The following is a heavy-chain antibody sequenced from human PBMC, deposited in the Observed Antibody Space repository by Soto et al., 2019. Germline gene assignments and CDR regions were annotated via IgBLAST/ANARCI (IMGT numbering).Heavy chain of an antibody. J-gene: IGHJ4*02. CDR1: GGSISSSSYY. CDR3: ARLDGDYDVY. D-gene: IGHD4-17*01. V-gene: IGHV4-39*01. Sequence: SETLSLTCTVSGGSISSSSYYWGWIRQPPGKGLEWIGSIYYSGSTYYNPSLKSRVTISVDTSKNQFSLKLSSVTAADTAVYYCARLDGDYDVYWGQGTLVTVSS. CDR2: IYYSGST.